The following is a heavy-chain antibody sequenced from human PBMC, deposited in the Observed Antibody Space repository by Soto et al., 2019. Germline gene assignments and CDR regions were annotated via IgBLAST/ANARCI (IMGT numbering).Heavy chain of an antibody. D-gene: IGHD4-17*01. CDR1: GFTFSSYG. V-gene: IGHV3-30*18. CDR2: ISYDGSNK. J-gene: IGHJ4*02. CDR3: AKGGKPYDYGGNPLGY. Sequence: SLRLSCAASGFTFSSYGMHWVLQAPGKGLEWVAVISYDGSNKYYADSVKGRFTISRDNSKNTLYLQMNSLRAEDTAVYYCAKGGKPYDYGGNPLGYWGQGTLVTVSS.